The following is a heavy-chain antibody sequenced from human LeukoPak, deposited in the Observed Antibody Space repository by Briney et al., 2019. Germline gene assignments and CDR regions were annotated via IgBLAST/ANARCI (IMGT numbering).Heavy chain of an antibody. CDR1: GYTFTGYY. CDR3: ARGLPLGYCTYGVCYPPKHLDF. D-gene: IGHD2-8*01. J-gene: IGHJ4*02. CDR2: INPNSGGT. V-gene: IGHV1-2*02. Sequence: ASVKVSCKASGYTFTGYYMHWVRQAPGQGLEWMGWINPNSGGTNYAQKFQGRVTMTRDTSISTAYMELSSLTSDDTAVYFCARGLPLGYCTYGVCYPPKHLDFWGQGTLVTVSS.